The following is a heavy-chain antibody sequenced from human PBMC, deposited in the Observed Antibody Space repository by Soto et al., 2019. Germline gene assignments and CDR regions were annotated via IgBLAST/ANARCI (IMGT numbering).Heavy chain of an antibody. CDR2: SSATGAGT. D-gene: IGHD1-7*01. CDR1: GFTFSSYG. Sequence: PGGSLRLSCAASGFTFSSYGMTWVRQAPGKGLEWVSFSSATGAGTYYADSVKGRFTISRDNSKNTLYLQMTSLRADDTAVYYCAKDQERELPRVIDFWGQGTLVTVSS. J-gene: IGHJ4*02. CDR3: AKDQERELPRVIDF. V-gene: IGHV3-23*01.